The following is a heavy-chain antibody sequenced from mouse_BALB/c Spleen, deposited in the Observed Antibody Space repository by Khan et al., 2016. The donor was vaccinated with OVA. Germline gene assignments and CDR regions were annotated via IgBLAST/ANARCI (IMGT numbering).Heavy chain of an antibody. Sequence: VQLQQSGAELVRPGALVKLSCKASGFNIKDYYMVWVKQRPEQGLEWIGWLDPENGNTVYDPKFQAKASITADTSSKTAYLQLSSLTSEDTAVYYCVRRGYGNYWFAYWGQGTLVTVSA. CDR2: LDPENGNT. D-gene: IGHD2-1*01. CDR3: VRRGYGNYWFAY. V-gene: IGHV14-1*02. J-gene: IGHJ3*01. CDR1: GFNIKDYY.